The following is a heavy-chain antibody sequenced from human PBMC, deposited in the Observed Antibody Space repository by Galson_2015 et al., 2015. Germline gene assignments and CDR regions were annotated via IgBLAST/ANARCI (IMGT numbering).Heavy chain of an antibody. J-gene: IGHJ3*02. Sequence: QSGAEVKKPGESLKISCKGSGYSFTNNWIGWVRQMPGKGLEWMGIIYPGDSDTRYSPSFQGQVTTSVDKSISTSYLQLSSLKSSDTAMYYCARLTGRDEAFDIWGQGTVVGVSS. CDR2: IYPGDSDT. CDR3: ARLTGRDEAFDI. V-gene: IGHV5-51*01. D-gene: IGHD1-20*01. CDR1: GYSFTNNW.